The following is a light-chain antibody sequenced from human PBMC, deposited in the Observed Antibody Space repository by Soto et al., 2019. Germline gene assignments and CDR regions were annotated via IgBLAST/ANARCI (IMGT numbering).Light chain of an antibody. CDR1: QSVSSS. J-gene: IGKJ4*01. Sequence: TQSPGKLALFSWERTPSSCRHSQSVSSSFLAWYQHKPGQTPRLLIYDTSTRATGVPTRCSGSRAGAEFTLTINSLQSEDFAVDYCQPYNNWPLTFGGGTKVDIK. CDR3: QPYNNWPLT. V-gene: IGKV3-15*01. CDR2: DTS.